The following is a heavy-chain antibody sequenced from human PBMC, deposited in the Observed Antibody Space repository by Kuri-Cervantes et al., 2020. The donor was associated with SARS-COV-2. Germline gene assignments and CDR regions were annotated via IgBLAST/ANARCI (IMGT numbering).Heavy chain of an antibody. Sequence: GESLKISCAASTITFSECRMSRVRPAPGKGLEWVSYISSSGSTIYYADSVKGRFTISRDNAKNSLYLQMNSLRAEDTAVYYCAREPTSVGRGCSSTSCYYEVDYWGQGTLVTVSS. CDR3: AREPTSVGRGCSSTSCYYEVDY. D-gene: IGHD2-2*01. CDR1: TITFSECR. J-gene: IGHJ4*02. CDR2: ISSSGSTI. V-gene: IGHV3-48*03.